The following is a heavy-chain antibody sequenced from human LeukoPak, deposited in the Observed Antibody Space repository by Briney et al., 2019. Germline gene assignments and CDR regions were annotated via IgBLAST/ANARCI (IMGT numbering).Heavy chain of an antibody. J-gene: IGHJ4*02. CDR3: ARDLHPGEYYFDY. CDR2: IKGDGIST. D-gene: IGHD4-11*01. Sequence: GGSLRLSCAASGFDFSSNWMHWVRHAPGQGLVWVSRIKGDGISTNYADSVKGRFTISRDNAKNTLYLQMNSLRAEDTAVYYCARDLHPGEYYFDYWGQGTLVTVSS. CDR1: GFDFSSNW. V-gene: IGHV3-74*01.